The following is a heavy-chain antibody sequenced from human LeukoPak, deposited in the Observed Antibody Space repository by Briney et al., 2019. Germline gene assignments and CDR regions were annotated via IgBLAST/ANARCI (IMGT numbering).Heavy chain of an antibody. CDR2: ISSNGGDT. CDR1: GFTFSIYS. V-gene: IGHV3-64*02. J-gene: IGHJ4*02. Sequence: GGSLRLSCAASGFTFSIYSMHWVRQAPGKGLEYVSAISSNGGDTFYADSVKGRFTISRDNSKNTLYLQMGSLRAADMAVYYCARVTSSGYDDWGQGTLVTVSS. CDR3: ARVTSSGYDD. D-gene: IGHD3-22*01.